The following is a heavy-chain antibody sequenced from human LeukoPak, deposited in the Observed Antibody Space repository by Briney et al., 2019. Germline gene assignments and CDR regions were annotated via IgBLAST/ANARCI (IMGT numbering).Heavy chain of an antibody. D-gene: IGHD1-26*01. CDR1: GFTFSSYE. J-gene: IGHJ4*02. CDR2: ISSSGSTI. CDR3: ARTGSYYSYFDY. V-gene: IGHV3-48*03. Sequence: PGGSLRLSCAASGFTFSSYEMNWVRQAPGKGLEWVSYISSSGSTIYYADSVKGRFTISRDNAKNSLYLQMNSLRAEDTAVYYCARTGSYYSYFDYWGQGTLVTVSS.